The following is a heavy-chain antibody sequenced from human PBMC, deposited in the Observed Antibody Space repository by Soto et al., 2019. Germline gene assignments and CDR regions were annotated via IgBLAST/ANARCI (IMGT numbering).Heavy chain of an antibody. D-gene: IGHD3-22*01. CDR2: IDPSDSYT. V-gene: IGHV5-10-1*01. Sequence: RGESLKISCKGSGYSFTSYWISWVRQMPGKGLEWMGRIDPSDSYTNYSPSFQGHVTISADKSISAAYLQWSSLKASDTAMYYCARLPPRHYYDSSGYYLDYWGQGTLVTVSS. CDR3: ARLPPRHYYDSSGYYLDY. J-gene: IGHJ4*02. CDR1: GYSFTSYW.